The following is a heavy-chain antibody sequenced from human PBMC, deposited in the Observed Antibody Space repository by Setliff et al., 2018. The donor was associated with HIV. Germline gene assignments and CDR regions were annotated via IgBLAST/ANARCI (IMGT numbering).Heavy chain of an antibody. CDR3: ARVGYYDSSFDY. V-gene: IGHV4-34*01. CDR1: GGSFSGYY. J-gene: IGHJ4*02. Sequence: TLSLTCDVYGGSFSGYYWSWIRQPPGKGLEWIGKINHSGSTNYNPSLKSRVTISVDTSKNQFSLKLSSVTAADTAVYYCARVGYYDSSFDYWGQGTLVTVSS. D-gene: IGHD3-22*01. CDR2: INHSGST.